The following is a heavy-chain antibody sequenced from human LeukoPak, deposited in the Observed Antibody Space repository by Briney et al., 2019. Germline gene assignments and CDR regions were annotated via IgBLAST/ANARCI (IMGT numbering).Heavy chain of an antibody. V-gene: IGHV5-51*01. J-gene: IGHJ5*02. Sequence: GESLKISCKASGYSFIDYWIAWVRQMPRKGLEWMGIVYPADSNTRYSPSFKGQVTISADKSISTAYLQWSSLKASDTAMYYCARPRSAAGTSWFDPWGQGTLVTVSS. D-gene: IGHD6-13*01. CDR3: ARPRSAAGTSWFDP. CDR1: GYSFIDYW. CDR2: VYPADSNT.